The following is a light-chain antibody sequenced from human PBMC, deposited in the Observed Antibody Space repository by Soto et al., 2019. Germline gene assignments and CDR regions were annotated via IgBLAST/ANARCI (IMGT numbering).Light chain of an antibody. J-gene: IGLJ2*01. Sequence: QSALTQPASVSGSPGQSITISCTGTSSDVGGYNYVSWYQQQPGKAPKLMIYDVSNRPSGVSNRFSGSKSGNTASLTVSGLQAEDEADYYCSSYTSSSPLLFGGGTKLTVL. CDR1: SSDVGGYNY. CDR2: DVS. CDR3: SSYTSSSPLL. V-gene: IGLV2-14*01.